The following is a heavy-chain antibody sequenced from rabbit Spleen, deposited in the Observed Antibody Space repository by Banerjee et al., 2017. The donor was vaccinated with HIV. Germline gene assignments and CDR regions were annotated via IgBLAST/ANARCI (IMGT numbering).Heavy chain of an antibody. J-gene: IGHJ6*01. D-gene: IGHD8-1*01. V-gene: IGHV1S45*01. CDR2: IEGGSGGFT. CDR3: ARDRGSSFSSYGMDL. Sequence: QEQLEESGGGLVKPEGSLTLTCKASGFSFSDRDVMCWVRQAPGKGLEWIACIEGGSGGFTYFANWAKGRFTCSKTSSTTVTLQMTSLTAADTATYFCARDRGSSFSSYGMDLWARGPWSPS. CDR1: GFSFSDRDV.